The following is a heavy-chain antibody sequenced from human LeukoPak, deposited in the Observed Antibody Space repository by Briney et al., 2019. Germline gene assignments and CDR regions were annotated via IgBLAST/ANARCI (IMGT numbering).Heavy chain of an antibody. J-gene: IGHJ6*03. CDR3: ARALNYCMDV. Sequence: GGSLRLSCVASGLTFSNYEINWVRQAPGKGLEWVSYISTSGSTISYADSVKGRFTISRDDAKNSLYLQMNSLRAEDTAVYYCARALNYCMDVWGKGTTVTVSS. CDR2: ISTSGSTI. CDR1: GLTFSNYE. V-gene: IGHV3-48*03.